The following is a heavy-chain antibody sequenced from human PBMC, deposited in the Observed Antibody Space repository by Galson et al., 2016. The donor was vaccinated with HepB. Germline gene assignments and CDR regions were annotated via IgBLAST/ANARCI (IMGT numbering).Heavy chain of an antibody. CDR2: MAQDGSFK. CDR3: VRDDWGPGDF. J-gene: IGHJ4*02. CDR1: AFDFSRHW. V-gene: IGHV3-7*03. D-gene: IGHD7-27*01. Sequence: SLRLSCAVSAFDFSRHWMSWVRQAPGKGLEWVANMAQDGSFKNYVDSVKGRFTISRDNTNNLLYLQMNDLRADDTAVYYCVRDDWGPGDFWGQGTLVTVSS.